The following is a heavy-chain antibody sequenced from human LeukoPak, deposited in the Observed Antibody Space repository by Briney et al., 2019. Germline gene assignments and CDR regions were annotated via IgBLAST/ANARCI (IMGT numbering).Heavy chain of an antibody. D-gene: IGHD3-10*01. CDR3: ASGYYGLGSYLTP. Sequence: PGGSLRLSCAASGVTFNSYWMHWVRHAPGKGLVWVSRMSGDGRSTSYADSVKGRFTISRDNAKNTLYLQMDSLRGEDTAVYYCASGYYGLGSYLTPWGQGTLVTVSS. CDR2: MSGDGRST. J-gene: IGHJ5*02. CDR1: GVTFNSYW. V-gene: IGHV3-74*01.